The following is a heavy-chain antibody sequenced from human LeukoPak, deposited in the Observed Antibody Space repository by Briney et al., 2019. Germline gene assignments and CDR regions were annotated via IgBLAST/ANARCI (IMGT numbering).Heavy chain of an antibody. J-gene: IGHJ4*02. V-gene: IGHV1-69*02. Sequence: SVKVSCKASGGTFSSYTISWVRQAPGQGLEWMGRIIPILGIANYAQKFQGRVTITTDKSTSTAYMELSSLRSEDTAVYYCARGPGIAAAGTHYFDYWGQGTLVTVSS. D-gene: IGHD6-13*01. CDR3: ARGPGIAAAGTHYFDY. CDR2: IIPILGIA. CDR1: GGTFSSYT.